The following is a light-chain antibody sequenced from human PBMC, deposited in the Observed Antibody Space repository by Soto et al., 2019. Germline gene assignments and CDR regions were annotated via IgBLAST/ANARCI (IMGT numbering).Light chain of an antibody. CDR2: EVS. V-gene: IGLV2-14*01. CDR1: SSDVGDYDY. CDR3: GSYSISSTLWV. J-gene: IGLJ1*01. Sequence: QSALTQPASVSGSPGQSITISCTGTSSDVGDYDYVSWYQHHPGKAPKLMISEVSNRPSGVSTRFSGSKSGNTASLTIAGLQAEDVAYYYCGSYSISSTLWVFGTGTKVTVL.